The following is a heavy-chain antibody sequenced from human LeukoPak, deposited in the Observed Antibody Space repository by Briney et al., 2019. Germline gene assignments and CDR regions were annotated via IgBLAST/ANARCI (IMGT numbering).Heavy chain of an antibody. CDR2: IYPGDSDT. Sequence: GESLQISCKGSGYTFTSYWIAWVRQMPGKGLDCMGIIYPGDSDTRYSPSFQGQVTISADESISTAYLQWNSLKASDTAMYYCARLNDGSAGYWGQGTLVTVSS. CDR1: GYTFTSYW. CDR3: ARLNDGSAGY. D-gene: IGHD3-10*01. V-gene: IGHV5-51*01. J-gene: IGHJ4*02.